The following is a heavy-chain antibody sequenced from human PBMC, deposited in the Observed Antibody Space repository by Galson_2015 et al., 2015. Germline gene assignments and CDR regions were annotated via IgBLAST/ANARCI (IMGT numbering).Heavy chain of an antibody. Sequence: SVKVSCKAFGGTFNNYAISWVRQAPGQGLEWMGGIIPIFGTANYAQKFQGRVTITADESTSTAYMELSSLRSEDTAVYYCARGDTVTNLDYWGQGTLVTVSS. D-gene: IGHD4-17*01. J-gene: IGHJ4*02. CDR3: ARGDTVTNLDY. V-gene: IGHV1-69*13. CDR2: IIPIFGTA. CDR1: GGTFNNYA.